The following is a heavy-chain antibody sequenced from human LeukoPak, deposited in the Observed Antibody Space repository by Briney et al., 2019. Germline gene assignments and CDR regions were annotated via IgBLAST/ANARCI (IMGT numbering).Heavy chain of an antibody. CDR2: ISGYNGDT. CDR3: ARNWGAGHPINFDY. V-gene: IGHV1-18*04. J-gene: IGHJ4*02. CDR1: GYTFTSNY. Sequence: ASVKVSCKAFGYTFTSNYMHWVRQAPGQGLEWMGWISGYNGDTNYAQKFQGRVTMTTDTSTNTAYMDLRRLRSDDTAVYYCARNWGAGHPINFDYWGQGTLVTVSS. D-gene: IGHD3-16*01.